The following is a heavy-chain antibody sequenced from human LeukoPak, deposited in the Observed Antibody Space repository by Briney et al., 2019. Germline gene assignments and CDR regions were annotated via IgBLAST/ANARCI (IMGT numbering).Heavy chain of an antibody. CDR3: ARHPRGYSYLKAYFDY. J-gene: IGHJ4*02. V-gene: IGHV4-34*01. CDR2: INYSRST. CDR1: GGSFSGYY. Sequence: SETLSLTCAVYGGSFSGYYWSWIRQPPGKGLEWIGEINYSRSTNYNPSLKSRVTISVDTSKNQFSLKLSSVTAADTAVYYCARHPRGYSYLKAYFDYWGQGTLVTVSS. D-gene: IGHD5-18*01.